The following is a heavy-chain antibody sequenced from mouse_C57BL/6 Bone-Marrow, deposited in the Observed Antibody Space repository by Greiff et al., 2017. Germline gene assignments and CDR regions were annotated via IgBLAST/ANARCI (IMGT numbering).Heavy chain of an antibody. V-gene: IGHV10-1*01. Sequence: VHLVESGGGLAQPKGSLKLSCAASGFSFNTYAMTWVRQAPGKGLEWVARIRSKSNNYATYYADSVKDRFTISRDDSESMLYLQMNNVKTEDTAMYYCVTDYYGGYWGQGTTRTVSS. CDR3: VTDYYGGY. J-gene: IGHJ2*01. D-gene: IGHD2-4*01. CDR1: GFSFNTYA. CDR2: IRSKSNNYAT.